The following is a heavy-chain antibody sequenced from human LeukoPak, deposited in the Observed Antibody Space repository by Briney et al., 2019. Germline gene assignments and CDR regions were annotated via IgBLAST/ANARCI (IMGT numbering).Heavy chain of an antibody. V-gene: IGHV1-69*02. CDR2: IIPILGIA. J-gene: IGHJ4*02. D-gene: IGHD3-22*01. CDR3: ASRYYYDSSGYYYRSFDY. Sequence: SVKVSCKASGGTFSSYTISWVRQGPGQGLEWMGRIIPILGIANYAQKFQGRVTITADESTSTAYMELSSLRSEDTAVYYCASRYYYDSSGYYYRSFDYWGQGTLVTVSS. CDR1: GGTFSSYT.